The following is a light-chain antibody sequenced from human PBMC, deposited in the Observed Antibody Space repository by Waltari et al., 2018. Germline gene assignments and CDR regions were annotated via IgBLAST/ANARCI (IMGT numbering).Light chain of an antibody. CDR2: ANS. J-gene: IGLJ3*02. CDR3: ATWDDSLSGRV. V-gene: IGLV1-44*01. Sequence: QSVLTQPPSTSGTPGQRVTISCSGSTSNIGTNTVTWYQLLPGQAPKTVIFANSHRPSGVPDRFSASKSGTSASLVISGLQSEDEADYFCATWDDSLSGRVFGGGTKVTVL. CDR1: TSNIGTNT.